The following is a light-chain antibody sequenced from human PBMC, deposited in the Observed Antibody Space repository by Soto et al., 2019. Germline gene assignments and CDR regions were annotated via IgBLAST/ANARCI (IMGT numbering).Light chain of an antibody. CDR3: QESITAPLT. J-gene: IGKJ4*01. Sequence: DIQMTQSPSSLSASVGDRVTITCRASQTINNYLNWYQQKPGKAPKLLIYAASSLQSGDPSRFSGSGSGTDFTLTISSLQAEDSATYFCQESITAPLTFGGGTKVEVK. CDR2: AAS. CDR1: QTINNY. V-gene: IGKV1-39*01.